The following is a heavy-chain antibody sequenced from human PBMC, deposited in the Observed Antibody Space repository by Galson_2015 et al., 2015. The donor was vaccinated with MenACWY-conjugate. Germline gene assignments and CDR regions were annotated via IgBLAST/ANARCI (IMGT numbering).Heavy chain of an antibody. V-gene: IGHV6-1*01. D-gene: IGHD6-19*01. CDR3: ARDKGYLSGWSSNALNWFDS. J-gene: IGHJ5*01. Sequence: CAISGDSVSSNSAAWSWIRQSPSRGLEWLGRTSYRSRWFNDYAESVRSRITINPDTSKNQFSLQLSPVTPEDTAVYYCARDKGYLSGWSSNALNWFDSWGQGTLVTVSS. CDR2: TSYRSRWFN. CDR1: GDSVSSNSAA.